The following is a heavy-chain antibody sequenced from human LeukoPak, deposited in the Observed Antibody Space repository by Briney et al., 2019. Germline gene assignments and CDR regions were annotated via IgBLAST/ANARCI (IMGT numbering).Heavy chain of an antibody. CDR1: GFTFSSYS. CDR2: ISSSSSTI. V-gene: IGHV3-48*01. CDR3: ATLGIAAH. J-gene: IGHJ4*02. D-gene: IGHD6-13*01. Sequence: GGSLRLSCAASGFTFSSYSMNWVRQAPGKGLEWVSYISSSSSTIYYADSVKGRFTISRDNAKNSLYLQMNSLRAEDTAVYYCATLGIAAHWGQGTLVTVSA.